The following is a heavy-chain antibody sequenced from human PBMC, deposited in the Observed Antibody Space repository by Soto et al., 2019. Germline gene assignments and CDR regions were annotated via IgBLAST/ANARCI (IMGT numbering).Heavy chain of an antibody. J-gene: IGHJ4*02. CDR1: GFTFSTYG. CDR3: AKDWYSWSHYLAY. D-gene: IGHD1-26*01. CDR2: ISSDGSNE. V-gene: IGHV3-30*18. Sequence: LRLSCAASGFTFSTYGMHWVRQAPGKGLEWVAVISSDGSNEYYADSVKGRFTISRDNSKSTLYLQMNSLRAEDTAVYYCAKDWYSWSHYLAYWGQGSLVTVSS.